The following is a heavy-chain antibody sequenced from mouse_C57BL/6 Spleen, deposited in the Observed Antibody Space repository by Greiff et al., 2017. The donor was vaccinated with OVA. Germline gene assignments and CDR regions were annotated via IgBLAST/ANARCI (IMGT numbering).Heavy chain of an antibody. D-gene: IGHD1-1*01. V-gene: IGHV14-2*01. CDR3: AREDYYYGSRFHYYAMDY. CDR2: IDPEDGET. J-gene: IGHJ4*01. Sequence: VQLKQSGAELVKPGASVKLSCTASGFNIKDYYMHWVKQRTEQGLEWIGRIDPEDGETKYAPKFQGKATITADTSSNTAYLQLSSLTSEDTAVYYGAREDYYYGSRFHYYAMDYWGQGTSVTVSS. CDR1: GFNIKDYY.